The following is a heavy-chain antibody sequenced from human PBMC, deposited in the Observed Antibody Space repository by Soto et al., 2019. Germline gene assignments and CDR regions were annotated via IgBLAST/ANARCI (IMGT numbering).Heavy chain of an antibody. Sequence: LSLTCAVYGGSFSGYYWSWIRQPPGKGLEWIGEINHSGSTNYNPSLKSRVTISVDTSKNQFSLKLSSVTAADTAVYYCARGLIRSYFDYWGQGTLVTVS. D-gene: IGHD3-16*01. V-gene: IGHV4-34*01. J-gene: IGHJ4*02. CDR3: ARGLIRSYFDY. CDR1: GGSFSGYY. CDR2: INHSGST.